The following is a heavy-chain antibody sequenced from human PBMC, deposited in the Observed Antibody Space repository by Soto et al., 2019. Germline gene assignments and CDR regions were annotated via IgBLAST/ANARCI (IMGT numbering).Heavy chain of an antibody. J-gene: IGHJ6*02. CDR2: ISFDGRTE. CDR3: ARDDFDKYFHYYGMDV. Sequence: PGGSLRLSCEASGFSFSAYAMNWVRQAPGRGLEWLSVISFDGRTESYADSVKGRFTISRDNSKNTLYLEMNSLRPEDTGVYYCARDDFDKYFHYYGMDVWGQGTTVTVSS. D-gene: IGHD3-22*01. V-gene: IGHV3-30*04. CDR1: GFSFSAYA.